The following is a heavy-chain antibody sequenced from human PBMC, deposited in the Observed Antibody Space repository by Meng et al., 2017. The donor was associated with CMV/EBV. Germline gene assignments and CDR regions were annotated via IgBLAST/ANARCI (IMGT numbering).Heavy chain of an antibody. Sequence: ASVKVSCKASGYTFTSYGISWVRQAPGQGLEWMGWISAYNGNTNYAQKLQGRVTMTTDTSTSTAYMELRSLRSDDTAVYYCARDRKSEELVNAFDIWGQGTMVTVSS. CDR3: ARDRKSEELVNAFDI. CDR1: GYTFTSYG. J-gene: IGHJ3*02. V-gene: IGHV1-18*01. CDR2: ISAYNGNT. D-gene: IGHD6-13*01.